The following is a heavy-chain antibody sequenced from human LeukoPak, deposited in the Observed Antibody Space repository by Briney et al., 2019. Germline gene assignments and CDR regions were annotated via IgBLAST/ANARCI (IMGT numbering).Heavy chain of an antibody. Sequence: GGSLRLSCAASGSTVSSYAMSWVRQAPGMGLQLVSAISTDGGSTYSADSVKGRFTISRDNSKNTLFLQMNSLRAEDTAVYFCAKDYRGSFTDWGQGTLVTVSS. V-gene: IGHV3-23*01. CDR2: ISTDGGST. CDR3: AKDYRGSFTD. CDR1: GSTVSSYA. J-gene: IGHJ4*02. D-gene: IGHD1-26*01.